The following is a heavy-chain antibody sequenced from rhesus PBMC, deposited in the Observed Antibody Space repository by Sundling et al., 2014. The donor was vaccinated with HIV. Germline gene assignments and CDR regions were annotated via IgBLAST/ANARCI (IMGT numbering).Heavy chain of an antibody. D-gene: IGHD2-39*02. Sequence: QVQLQESGPAVVKPSETLSLTCAVSGGSISSSNWWTWIRQSPGKGLEWLGDIYGTGGSTEYNPSLKTRVTISKDTSKNQFSLKLRSVTAADTAVYYCARGYCSGGVCFQFGFDSWGQGVVVTVSS. V-gene: IGHV4-93*01. CDR1: GGSISSSNW. CDR3: ARGYCSGGVCFQFGFDS. CDR2: IYGTGGST. J-gene: IGHJ6*01.